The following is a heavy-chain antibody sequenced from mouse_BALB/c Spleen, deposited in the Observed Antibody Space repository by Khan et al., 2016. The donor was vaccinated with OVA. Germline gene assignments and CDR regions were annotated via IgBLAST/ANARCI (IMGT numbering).Heavy chain of an antibody. J-gene: IGHJ3*01. Sequence: QVQLQQSGAELVKPGASVKLSCKTSGYTSFTGYWIQWVKQRPGQGLGWIGQIFPGTGTTYYNENFKGKATHTVDTSSSTAYMQLSSLTSNDSAVYFCARGYFGNYEFVYWGQGTLVTVSP. V-gene: IGHV1S132*01. CDR1: GYTSFTGYW. CDR3: ARGYFGNYEFVY. D-gene: IGHD2-1*01. CDR2: IFPGTGTT.